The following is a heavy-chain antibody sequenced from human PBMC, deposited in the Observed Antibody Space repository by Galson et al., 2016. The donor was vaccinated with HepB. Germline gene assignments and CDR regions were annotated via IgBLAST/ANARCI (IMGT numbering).Heavy chain of an antibody. Sequence: PALVKPTQTLTLTCTFSGFSLSTSGMCVNWTRQPPGKALEWLALIDWDDDKYYSTSLRTRLTISKDTSKNRVVLTMTNMDPVDTATYYCARGSYSSSSYFDYWGQGALVTVSS. J-gene: IGHJ4*02. CDR1: GFSLSTSGMC. CDR2: IDWDDDK. D-gene: IGHD6-6*01. CDR3: ARGSYSSSSYFDY. V-gene: IGHV2-70*01.